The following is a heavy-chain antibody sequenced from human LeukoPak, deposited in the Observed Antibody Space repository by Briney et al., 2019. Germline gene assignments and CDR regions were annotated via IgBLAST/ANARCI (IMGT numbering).Heavy chain of an antibody. J-gene: IGHJ5*02. Sequence: PGGSLRPSCAASGFTFSSYSMNWVRQAPGPGQEWVSYISSSSSTIYYADSVKGRFTISRDNAKNSLYLQMNSLRAEDTAVYYCARDLMATSSNWFDPWGQGTLVTVSS. V-gene: IGHV3-48*04. CDR1: GFTFSSYS. CDR3: ARDLMATSSNWFDP. CDR2: ISSSSSTI. D-gene: IGHD5-24*01.